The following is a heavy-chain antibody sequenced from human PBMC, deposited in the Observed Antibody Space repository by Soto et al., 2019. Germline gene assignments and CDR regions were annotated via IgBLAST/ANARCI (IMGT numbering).Heavy chain of an antibody. CDR3: ARRPNYYYYGMDV. Sequence: QLQLQESGPGLVKPSETLSLTCTVSGGSISSSSYYWGWIRQPPGKGLEWIGSIYYSGSTYYNPSLKSRVTISVDTSKNQFSLKLSSVTAADTAVYYCARRPNYYYYGMDVWGKGTTVTVSS. CDR2: IYYSGST. J-gene: IGHJ6*04. CDR1: GGSISSSSYY. V-gene: IGHV4-39*01.